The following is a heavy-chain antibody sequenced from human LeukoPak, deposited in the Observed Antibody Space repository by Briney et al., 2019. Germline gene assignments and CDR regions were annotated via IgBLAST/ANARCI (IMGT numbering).Heavy chain of an antibody. D-gene: IGHD3-9*01. Sequence: PSETLSLTCAVYGGPSSGYYWSWIRQPPGKGLEWIGEINHSGSTNYNPSLKSRVTISVDTSKNQFSLKLSSVTAADTAVYYCARSSRVLRYFDYWGQGTLVTVSS. V-gene: IGHV4-34*01. CDR1: GGPSSGYY. CDR2: INHSGST. J-gene: IGHJ4*02. CDR3: ARSSRVLRYFDY.